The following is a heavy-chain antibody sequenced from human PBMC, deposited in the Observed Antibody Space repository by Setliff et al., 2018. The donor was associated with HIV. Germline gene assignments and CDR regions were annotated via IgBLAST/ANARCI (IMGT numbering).Heavy chain of an antibody. J-gene: IGHJ4*02. Sequence: SETLSLTCAVYGGSFSAYYWSWIRQSPEMGLEWIAEISNTGSTKYNPSLGRRATISLATSKNQFSLSLRSLSAADTAVYYCARDKRYRFPFDSWGQGTLVTVSS. D-gene: IGHD2-2*02. V-gene: IGHV4-34*01. CDR3: ARDKRYRFPFDS. CDR2: ISNTGST. CDR1: GGSFSAYY.